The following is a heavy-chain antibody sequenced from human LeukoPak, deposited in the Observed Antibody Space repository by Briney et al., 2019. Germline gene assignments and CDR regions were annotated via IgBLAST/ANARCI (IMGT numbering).Heavy chain of an antibody. CDR2: IYSGGST. Sequence: PGGSLRLSCAASGFTVSSNYMSWVRQAPGKGLEWVSVIYSGGSTYYADSVKGRFTISRDNSKNTLYLQMNSLRAEDTAVYYCAKDQGGDSSGYPHYFDYWGQGTLVTVSS. D-gene: IGHD3-22*01. CDR3: AKDQGGDSSGYPHYFDY. CDR1: GFTVSSNY. V-gene: IGHV3-66*02. J-gene: IGHJ4*02.